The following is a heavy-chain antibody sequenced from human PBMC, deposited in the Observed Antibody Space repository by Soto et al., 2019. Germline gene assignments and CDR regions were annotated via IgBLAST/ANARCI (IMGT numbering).Heavy chain of an antibody. Sequence: GGSLRLSCAASGFTFSSCGIHWVRQAPGKGLEWVAVISYDGSNKYYADSVKGRFTISRDNSKNTLYLQMNSLRAEDTAVYYCAKEGEEYSSSSAFDYWGQGTLVTVSS. D-gene: IGHD6-6*01. V-gene: IGHV3-30*18. CDR3: AKEGEEYSSSSAFDY. J-gene: IGHJ4*02. CDR1: GFTFSSCG. CDR2: ISYDGSNK.